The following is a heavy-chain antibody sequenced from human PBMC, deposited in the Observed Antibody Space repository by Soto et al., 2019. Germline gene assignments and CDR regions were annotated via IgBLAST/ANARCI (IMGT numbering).Heavy chain of an antibody. CDR2: IYHSGST. D-gene: IGHD2-15*01. Sequence: SGTLSLTCAVSGGSISSGGYSWSWIRQPPGKGLEWIGYIYHSGSTYYNPSLKSRVTISEDRSKNQFSLKLSSVTAADTAVYYCARDPIVWGQGTMVTVS. CDR3: ARDPIV. V-gene: IGHV4-30-2*01. CDR1: GGSISSGGYS. J-gene: IGHJ4*02.